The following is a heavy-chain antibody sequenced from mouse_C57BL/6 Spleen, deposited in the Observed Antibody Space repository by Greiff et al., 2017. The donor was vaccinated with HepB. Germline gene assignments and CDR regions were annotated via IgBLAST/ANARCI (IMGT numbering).Heavy chain of an antibody. CDR1: GFNIKDDY. Sequence: EVQLQQSGAELVRPGASVKLSCTASGFNIKDDYMHWVKQRPEQGLEWIGWIDPENGDTEYASKFQGKATITADTSSNTAYLQLSSLTSEDTAVYYCTPRGQPRGFAYWGQGTLVTVSA. CDR3: TPRGQPRGFAY. CDR2: IDPENGDT. V-gene: IGHV14-4*01. D-gene: IGHD3-2*02. J-gene: IGHJ3*01.